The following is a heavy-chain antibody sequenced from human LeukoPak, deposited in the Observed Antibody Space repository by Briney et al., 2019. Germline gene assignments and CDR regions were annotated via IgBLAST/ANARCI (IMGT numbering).Heavy chain of an antibody. J-gene: IGHJ6*02. D-gene: IGHD3/OR15-3a*01. V-gene: IGHV4-30-2*01. CDR3: ARDDFGNYGMDV. CDR1: GGSISSGGYS. Sequence: SETLSLTCTVSGGSISSGGYSWSWIRQPPGKGLEWIGYIYHSGSTYYNPSLKSRVTISVDRSKNRFSLKLSSVTAADTAVYYCARDDFGNYGMDVWGQGTTVTVSS. CDR2: IYHSGST.